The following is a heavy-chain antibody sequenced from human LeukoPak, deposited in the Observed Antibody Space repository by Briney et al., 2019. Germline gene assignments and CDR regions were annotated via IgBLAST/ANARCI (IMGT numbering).Heavy chain of an antibody. CDR3: AREGSYYYGSGSPS. CDR1: GYSISSGYY. CDR2: IFRSGYT. J-gene: IGHJ5*02. V-gene: IGHV4-38-2*02. Sequence: SETLSLTCTVSGYSISSGYYWGWIRQPPGKGLEWIGCIFRSGYTYHNPSLKSRVTLSLDTSKNQFSLRLSSVTAADAAVYYCAREGSYYYGSGSPSWGQGTLVTVSS. D-gene: IGHD3-10*01.